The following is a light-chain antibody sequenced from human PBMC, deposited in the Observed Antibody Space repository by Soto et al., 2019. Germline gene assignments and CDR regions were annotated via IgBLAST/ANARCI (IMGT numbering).Light chain of an antibody. V-gene: IGKV1-9*01. CDR1: QGISSF. Sequence: IQLTQSPSSLSASVVDRFTITFRASQGISSFLAWYQQKPGKAPKPLIYDASTLQNGVPSRFSGSGSGTDFTLTISSLQPEDSATYYCQQLHSYPVTFGHGTRLEIK. CDR3: QQLHSYPVT. J-gene: IGKJ5*01. CDR2: DAS.